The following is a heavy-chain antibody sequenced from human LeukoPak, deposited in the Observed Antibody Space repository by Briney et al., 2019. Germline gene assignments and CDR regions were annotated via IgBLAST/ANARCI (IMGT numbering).Heavy chain of an antibody. CDR3: ARDPVGATTRYFDY. Sequence: GGSLRLSRAASGFTFSSYAMHWVRQAPGKGLEWVAVISYDGSNKYYADSVKGRFTISRDNSKNTLYLQMNSLRAEDTAVYYCARDPVGATTRYFDYWGQGTLVTVSS. V-gene: IGHV3-30*01. CDR2: ISYDGSNK. CDR1: GFTFSSYA. J-gene: IGHJ4*02. D-gene: IGHD1-26*01.